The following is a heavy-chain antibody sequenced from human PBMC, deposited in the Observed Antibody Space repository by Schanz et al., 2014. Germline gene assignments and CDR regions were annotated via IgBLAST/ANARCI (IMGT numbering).Heavy chain of an antibody. D-gene: IGHD6-13*01. CDR3: AREQIMAAAGLVDY. CDR1: GFAFSVYG. J-gene: IGHJ4*01. Sequence: VSMVASGGGVVQPGRSLRLSCAASGFAFSVYGMHWVRPAPGKGPEWVSALSGSGGSTYYADSVKGRFTISRDNAKNSLYLQMNSLRAEDTAVYYCAREQIMAAAGLVDYWGHGTLVTVSS. CDR2: LSGSGGST. V-gene: IGHV3-23*04.